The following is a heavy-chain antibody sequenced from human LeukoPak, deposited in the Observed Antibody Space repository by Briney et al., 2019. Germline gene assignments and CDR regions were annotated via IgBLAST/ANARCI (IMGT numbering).Heavy chain of an antibody. CDR3: ARVASNGPMMATFDM. CDR2: INGDGTNI. Sequence: GDPLRLSCAASGFTLSSYWMHWVRQAPGKGLVWVSRINGDGTNIIYADSVRGRFNISRDNAKNTLYLQVNSLRAEDTAVYYCARVASNGPMMATFDMWGQGTMVTVSS. V-gene: IGHV3-74*01. CDR1: GFTLSSYW. J-gene: IGHJ3*02. D-gene: IGHD3-22*01.